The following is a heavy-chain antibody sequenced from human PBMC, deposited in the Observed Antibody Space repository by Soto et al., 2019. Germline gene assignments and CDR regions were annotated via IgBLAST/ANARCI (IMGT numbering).Heavy chain of an antibody. D-gene: IGHD1-26*01. CDR1: GFTVSSNY. CDR2: IYSGGST. Sequence: GGSLRLSCAASGFTVSSNYMSWVRQAPGKGLEWFSVIYSGGSTYYADSVKGRFTISRDNSNNTLYLQMNSLIAEDTAVYYCARLVSGDWFDPWGQGTLVTISS. V-gene: IGHV3-66*04. J-gene: IGHJ5*02. CDR3: ARLVSGDWFDP.